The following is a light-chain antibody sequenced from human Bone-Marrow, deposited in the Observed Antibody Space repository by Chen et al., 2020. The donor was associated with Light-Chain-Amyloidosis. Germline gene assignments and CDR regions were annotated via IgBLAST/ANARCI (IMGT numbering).Light chain of an antibody. J-gene: IGLJ3*02. CDR3: QVWDRGSDRPV. CDR2: DDS. V-gene: IGLV3-21*02. Sequence: SYVLTQPSSVSVAPGPTATIACGGNNIGSTSVHWYQQTPGQAPLLVVYDDSDRPSGIPERLSGSNSGNTATLTISRVEAGDEAGYYCQVWDRGSDRPVFGGGTKLTVL. CDR1: NIGSTS.